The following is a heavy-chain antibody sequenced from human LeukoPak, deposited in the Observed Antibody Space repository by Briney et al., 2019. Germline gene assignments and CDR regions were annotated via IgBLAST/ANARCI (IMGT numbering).Heavy chain of an antibody. V-gene: IGHV4-59*01. CDR3: ARVGSDDYGDYYFDY. CDR1: GGSISSYY. Sequence: SETLSLTCTVSGGSISSYYWSWIRQPPGKGLEWNGYIYYSGSTSYNPSLRSRVTISVDTAKNQFSLKLSSVTAADTAVYYCARVGSDDYGDYYFDYWGQGTLVTVSS. D-gene: IGHD4-17*01. J-gene: IGHJ4*02. CDR2: IYYSGST.